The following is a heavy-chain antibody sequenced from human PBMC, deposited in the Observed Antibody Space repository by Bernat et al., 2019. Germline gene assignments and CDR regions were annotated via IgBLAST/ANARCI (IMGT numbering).Heavy chain of an antibody. CDR2: ILSDGNNK. J-gene: IGHJ4*02. Sequence: QVQLVESGGGVVQPGRSQRLSCAASGFTFSTYAIHWVRQAPGKGLEWVSLILSDGNNKYYADSVKCRFSIYRDNSRDTLFLQMNSLRPEDTAIYYCARDRGYDSGGFDYWGQGTLVTVSS. CDR3: ARDRGYDSGGFDY. CDR1: GFTFSTYA. D-gene: IGHD3-22*01. V-gene: IGHV3-30-3*01.